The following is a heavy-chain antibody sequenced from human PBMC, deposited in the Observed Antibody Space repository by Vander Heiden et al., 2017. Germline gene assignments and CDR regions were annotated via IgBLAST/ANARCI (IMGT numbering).Heavy chain of an antibody. D-gene: IGHD2-8*01. CDR3: ARGWYCTNGVCYFDY. V-gene: IGHV4-34*01. CDR2: INHSGST. Sequence: QVQLQQWGAGLLQPSETLSLPCAVYGGSFSGYYWSWIRQPPGKGLEWIGEINHSGSTNYNPSLKSRVTISVDTSKNQFSLKLSSVTAADTAVYYCARGWYCTNGVCYFDYWGQGTLVTVSS. J-gene: IGHJ4*02. CDR1: GGSFSGYY.